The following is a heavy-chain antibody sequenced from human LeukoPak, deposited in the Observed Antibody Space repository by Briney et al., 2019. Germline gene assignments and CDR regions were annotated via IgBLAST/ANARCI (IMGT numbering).Heavy chain of an antibody. CDR1: GFTFSSYW. CDR2: IKKDGSEK. CDR3: AKGFHYDILTGDFDY. D-gene: IGHD3-9*01. J-gene: IGHJ4*02. Sequence: GGSLRLSCAASGFTFSSYWMSWVRQAPGKGLEWVANIKKDGSEKYYVDSVKGRFTISRDNAKNSLYLQMNSLRAEDMALYYCAKGFHYDILTGDFDYWGQGALVSVSS. V-gene: IGHV3-7*03.